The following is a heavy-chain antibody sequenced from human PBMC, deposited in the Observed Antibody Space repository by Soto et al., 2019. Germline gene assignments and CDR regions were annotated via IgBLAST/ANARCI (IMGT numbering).Heavy chain of an antibody. CDR3: ARSDYGDYHHQH. J-gene: IGHJ1*01. V-gene: IGHV4-61*08. D-gene: IGHD4-17*01. Sequence: QVQLQESGPGLVKPSETLSLTCTVPGDSVSSGAYYWSWIRQPPGKGLQWIGYIYHSGTTNYTPSLKSRVTITQDTSKNQCSLELTSVTAADPAVYYCARSDYGDYHHQHWGQGTLVIVSS. CDR2: IYHSGTT. CDR1: GDSVSSGAYY.